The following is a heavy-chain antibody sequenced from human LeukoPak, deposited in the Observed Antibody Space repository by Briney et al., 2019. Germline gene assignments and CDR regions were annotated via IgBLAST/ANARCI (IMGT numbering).Heavy chain of an antibody. CDR3: ARGDCSGGSCPSWFDP. Sequence: ASVKVSCKASGYTFTSYGISWVRQAPGQGLEWMGWISAYNGNTNYAQKLQGRATMTTDTSTSTAYMELRSLRSDDTAVYYCARGDCSGGSCPSWFDPWGQGTLVTVSS. V-gene: IGHV1-18*01. D-gene: IGHD2-15*01. J-gene: IGHJ5*02. CDR1: GYTFTSYG. CDR2: ISAYNGNT.